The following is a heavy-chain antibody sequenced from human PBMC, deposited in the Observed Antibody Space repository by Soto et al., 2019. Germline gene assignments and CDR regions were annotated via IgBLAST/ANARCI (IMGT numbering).Heavy chain of an antibody. J-gene: IGHJ6*02. V-gene: IGHV4-4*07. CDR2: INTDGLS. CDR1: GVSITSYY. Sequence: KTSETLSLTCSVSGVSITSYYWSWIRRSAGGGLEWMGRINTDGLSTYSPSFKSRLTMSLDTSKNQVSLRLISVTAADTAVYFCARVPVAVAATEDYYGLDVWGQGTTVTV. D-gene: IGHD2-15*01. CDR3: ARVPVAVAATEDYYGLDV.